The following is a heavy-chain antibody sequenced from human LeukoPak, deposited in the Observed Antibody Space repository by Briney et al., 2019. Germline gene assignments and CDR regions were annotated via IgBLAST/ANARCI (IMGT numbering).Heavy chain of an antibody. CDR2: IKQDGREK. Sequence: GGSLRLSCAASGFTFSSYWMSWVRQAPGKGLEWVANIKQDGREKYYVDSVKGRFTISRDNAKNSLYLQMNSLRAEDTAVYYCARDHVVPAVYYYYGMDVWGQGTTVTVSS. V-gene: IGHV3-7*03. D-gene: IGHD2-2*01. J-gene: IGHJ6*02. CDR3: ARDHVVPAVYYYYGMDV. CDR1: GFTFSSYW.